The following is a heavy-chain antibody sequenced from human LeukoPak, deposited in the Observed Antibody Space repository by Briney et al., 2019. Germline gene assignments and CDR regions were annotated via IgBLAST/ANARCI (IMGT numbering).Heavy chain of an antibody. CDR3: ARPSSTTVTTFWFDP. D-gene: IGHD1-1*01. J-gene: IGHJ5*02. CDR1: GFTFSDHY. Sequence: PGGSLRLSCAASGFTFSDHYMDWVRQAPGKGLEWVGRIRTKTNSYTTIYAASVKGRFTISRDDSKNSLYLQMNSLKTEDTAVYYCARPSSTTVTTFWFDPWGQGTLVTVSS. CDR2: IRTKTNSYTT. V-gene: IGHV3-72*01.